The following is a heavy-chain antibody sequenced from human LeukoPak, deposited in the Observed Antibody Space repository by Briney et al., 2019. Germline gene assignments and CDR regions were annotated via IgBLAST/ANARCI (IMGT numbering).Heavy chain of an antibody. V-gene: IGHV3-9*01. CDR1: GFTFDDYA. CDR2: ISWNSGSI. CDR3: AKDPRWELLYYFDY. Sequence: GRSLRLSCAASGFTFDDYAMHWVRQAPGKGLEWVSGISWNSGSIGYADSVKGRFTISRDNAKNSLYLQMNSLRAEDTALYYCAKDPRWELLYYFDYWGQGTLVTVSS. J-gene: IGHJ4*02. D-gene: IGHD1-26*01.